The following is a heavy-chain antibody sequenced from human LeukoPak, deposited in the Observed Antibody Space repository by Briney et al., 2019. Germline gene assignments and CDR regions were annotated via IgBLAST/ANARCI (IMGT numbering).Heavy chain of an antibody. Sequence: ASVKVSCKASGYTFTGYYMHWVRQAPGQGLEWMGWINPNSDGTNYAQKFQGRVTMTRVTSTSTTYMEVSRLRSDDTAVYYCARDRDGMDVWGQGTTVTVSS. V-gene: IGHV1-2*02. J-gene: IGHJ6*02. CDR1: GYTFTGYY. CDR2: INPNSDGT. CDR3: ARDRDGMDV. D-gene: IGHD3-10*01.